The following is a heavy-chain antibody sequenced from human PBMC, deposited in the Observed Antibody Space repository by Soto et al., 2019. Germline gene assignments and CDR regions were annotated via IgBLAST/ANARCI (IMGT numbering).Heavy chain of an antibody. CDR1: GGSISSSNW. D-gene: IGHD6-19*01. CDR2: IYHSGST. J-gene: IGHJ4*02. CDR3: ARGMAVAGRYFDS. Sequence: SETLSLTCAVSGGSISSSNWWSWVRQPPGKGLEWIGEIYHSGSTNYNPSLKSRVTISVDKSKNQFSLKLSSVTAADTAVYYCARGMAVAGRYFDSWGRGTLVTVSS. V-gene: IGHV4-4*02.